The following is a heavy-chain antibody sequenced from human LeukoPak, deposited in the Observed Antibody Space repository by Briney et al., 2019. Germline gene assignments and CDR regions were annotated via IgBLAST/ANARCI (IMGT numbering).Heavy chain of an antibody. J-gene: IGHJ4*02. CDR3: ARDMPYSSSSDY. CDR2: IGYDGSQK. CDR1: GFSLSSYY. Sequence: GGSLRLSCAASGFSLSSYYMSWVRQAPGKGLEWMANIGYDGSQKNYDDSLKGRFTISRDNAKNSVYLQMNSLRAEDTAVYYCARDMPYSSSSDYWGQGTLVTVSS. V-gene: IGHV3-7*01. D-gene: IGHD6-13*01.